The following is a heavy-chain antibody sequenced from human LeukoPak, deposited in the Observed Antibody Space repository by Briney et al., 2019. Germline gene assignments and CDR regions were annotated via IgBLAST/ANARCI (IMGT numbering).Heavy chain of an antibody. D-gene: IGHD6-19*01. J-gene: IGHJ3*02. CDR1: GGSISSYY. CDR3: ARSASSSGWYIPDAFDI. V-gene: IGHV4-4*07. Sequence: SETLSLTCTVSGGSISSYYWSWIRQPAGKGLEWIGRIYTSGSTNYNPSLKSRVTMSVDTSKNQFSLKLSSVTAADTAVYYCARSASSSGWYIPDAFDIWGQGTMVTVSS. CDR2: IYTSGST.